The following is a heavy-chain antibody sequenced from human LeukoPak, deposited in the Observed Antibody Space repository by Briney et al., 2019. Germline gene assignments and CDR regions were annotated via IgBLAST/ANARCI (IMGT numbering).Heavy chain of an antibody. CDR1: GGSFRGYY. J-gene: IGHJ4*02. CDR2: ISSSSCYI. D-gene: IGHD3-9*01. Sequence: PSETLSLTCAGYGGSFRGYYLSWIRQPPGHGLESVASISSSSCYIYYADSVKGRFTISRDNAKNSLYLQMTSLRADDTAVYYCARAEFLLGVDILTGPWGYFDYWGQGALVTVSS. V-gene: IGHV3-21*01. CDR3: ARAEFLLGVDILTGPWGYFDY.